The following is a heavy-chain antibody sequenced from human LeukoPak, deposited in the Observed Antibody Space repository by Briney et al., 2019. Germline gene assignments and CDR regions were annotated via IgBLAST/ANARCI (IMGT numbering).Heavy chain of an antibody. CDR1: GFTFSSYE. V-gene: IGHV3-48*03. D-gene: IGHD2-15*01. Sequence: GGSLRLSCAASGFTFSSYEMNWVRQAPGKGLEWVSYISSSGTTICYADSVKGRFTISRDSAKNSLYLQMNSLRAEDTAVYYCARVGVVVAATGNLWFDPWGQGTLVTVSS. CDR3: ARVGVVVAATGNLWFDP. CDR2: ISSSGTTI. J-gene: IGHJ5*02.